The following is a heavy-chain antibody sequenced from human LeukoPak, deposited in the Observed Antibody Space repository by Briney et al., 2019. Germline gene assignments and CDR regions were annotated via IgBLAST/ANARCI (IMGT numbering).Heavy chain of an antibody. CDR2: IYYSGST. J-gene: IGHJ5*02. CDR3: ARQTRANPLMGYGSGSYLNWFDP. D-gene: IGHD3-10*01. CDR1: GGSISSYY. Sequence: PSETLSLTCTVSGGSISSYYWSWIRQPPGKGLEWIGYIYYSGSTNYNPSLKSRVTISVDTSKNQFSLKLSSVTAADTAVYYCARQTRANPLMGYGSGSYLNWFDPWGQGTLVTVSS. V-gene: IGHV4-59*08.